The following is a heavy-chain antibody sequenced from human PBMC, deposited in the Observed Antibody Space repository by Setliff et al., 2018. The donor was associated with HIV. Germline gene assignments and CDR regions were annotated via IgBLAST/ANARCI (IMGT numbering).Heavy chain of an antibody. D-gene: IGHD3-22*01. V-gene: IGHV1-18*01. CDR3: ARVSRSVRVVVRYSDY. CDR1: GYTFRSYD. CDR2: ISTSNGNT. J-gene: IGHJ4*02. Sequence: ASVKVSCKASGYTFRSYDIIWVRQAPGQGPEWMGWISTSNGNTHYVESLQGRVTMTTDTSTSTVYMEMTSPRSDDTAVYYCARVSRSVRVVVRYSDYWGQGTLVTVSS.